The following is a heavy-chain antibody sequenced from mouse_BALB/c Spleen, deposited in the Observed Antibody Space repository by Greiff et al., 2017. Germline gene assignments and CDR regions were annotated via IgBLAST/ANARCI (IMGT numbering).Heavy chain of an antibody. Sequence: QVQLQQSGAELVRPGALVKLSCKASGFNIKDYYIHWVKQRPGQGLEWIGWIYPGNVNTKYNEKFKGKATLTADKSSSTAYMQLSSLTSEDSAVYFCAREGDYCGKTYFDVWGAGTTVTVSS. CDR3: AREGDYCGKTYFDV. CDR2: IYPGNVNT. J-gene: IGHJ1*01. V-gene: IGHV1S56*01. D-gene: IGHD1-1*01. CDR1: GFNIKDYY.